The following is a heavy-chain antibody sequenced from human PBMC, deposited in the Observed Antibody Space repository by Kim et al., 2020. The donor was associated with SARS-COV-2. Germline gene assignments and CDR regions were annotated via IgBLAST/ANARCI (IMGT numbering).Heavy chain of an antibody. CDR3: ATIRPGLRGDAFDI. CDR2: FDPEDGET. V-gene: IGHV1-24*01. D-gene: IGHD4-17*01. CDR1: GYTLTELS. J-gene: IGHJ3*02. Sequence: ASVKVSCKVSGYTLTELSMHWVRQAPGKGLEWMGGFDPEDGETIYAQKFQGRVTMTEDTSTDTAYMELSSLRSEDTAVYYCATIRPGLRGDAFDIWGQGTMVTVSS.